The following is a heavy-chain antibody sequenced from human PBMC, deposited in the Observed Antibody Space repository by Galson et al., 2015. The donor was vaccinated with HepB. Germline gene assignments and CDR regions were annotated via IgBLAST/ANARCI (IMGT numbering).Heavy chain of an antibody. D-gene: IGHD1-26*01. CDR3: ARYVGASSFDF. V-gene: IGHV3-11*01. J-gene: IGHJ4*02. CDR1: GFTFSDYY. Sequence: SLRLSCAASGFTFSDYYMTWIRQAPGKGLEWVSYISSSGSSISYADSVKGRFTISGDNAKNPLFLQMRSLTAEDTAVYFCARYVGASSFDFWGQGSLVIVSS. CDR2: ISSSGSSI.